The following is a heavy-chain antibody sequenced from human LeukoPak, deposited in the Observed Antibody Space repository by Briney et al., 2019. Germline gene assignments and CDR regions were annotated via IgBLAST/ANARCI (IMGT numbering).Heavy chain of an antibody. D-gene: IGHD3-10*01. CDR1: GGSFSNFFY. Sequence: PSETLSLTCTVSGGSFSNFFYWTWIRQPPGKGLEWIGYIYYSGSTNYNPSLNSRVTISLDTSKNQFSLKLSSVTAADTAVYYCARHEGITMVRGVIIGNWFDPWGQGTLVTVSS. V-gene: IGHV4-59*08. CDR2: IYYSGST. CDR3: ARHEGITMVRGVIIGNWFDP. J-gene: IGHJ5*02.